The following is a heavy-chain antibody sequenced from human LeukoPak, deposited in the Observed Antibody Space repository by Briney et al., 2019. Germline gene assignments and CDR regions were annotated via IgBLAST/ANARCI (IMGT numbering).Heavy chain of an antibody. J-gene: IGHJ5*02. V-gene: IGHV3-23*01. CDR2: ISGSGGST. D-gene: IGHD3-10*01. CDR1: GFTFSSYA. Sequence: GGSLRLSCAASGFTFSSYAMSWVRQAPGKGLEWVSAISGSGGSTYYADSVKGRFTISRGNSKNTLYLQMNSLRAEDTAVYYCAKDVMVRGFNWFDPWGQGTLVTVSS. CDR3: AKDVMVRGFNWFDP.